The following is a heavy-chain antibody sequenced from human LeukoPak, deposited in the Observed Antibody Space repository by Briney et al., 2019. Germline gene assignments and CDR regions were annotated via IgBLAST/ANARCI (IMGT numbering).Heavy chain of an antibody. CDR3: TAGRYSAVGED. Sequence: PWGSLRLSCAASGFTFSTSAIHWVRQASGRGLEWVGRIRSKANNYATAYAASLKGRFTVSRDDSKNRAYLQIYSLKTDYTAVYYCTAGRYSAVGEDWGKGTTVTVSS. CDR2: IRSKANNYAT. J-gene: IGHJ6*04. V-gene: IGHV3-73*01. CDR1: GFTFSTSA. D-gene: IGHD3-16*01.